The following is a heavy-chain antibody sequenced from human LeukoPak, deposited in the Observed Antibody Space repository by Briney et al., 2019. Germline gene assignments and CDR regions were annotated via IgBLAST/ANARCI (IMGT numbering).Heavy chain of an antibody. CDR2: IYYSGST. V-gene: IGHV4-59*01. D-gene: IGHD2-15*01. Sequence: SETLSLTCTVSGGSISSYYWSWIRQPPGKGLEWIGYIYYSGSTNYNPSLKSRVTISVGTSKNQFSLKLSSVTAADTAVYYCARDMRESSFGTFDYWGQGTLVTVSS. J-gene: IGHJ4*02. CDR1: GGSISSYY. CDR3: ARDMRESSFGTFDY.